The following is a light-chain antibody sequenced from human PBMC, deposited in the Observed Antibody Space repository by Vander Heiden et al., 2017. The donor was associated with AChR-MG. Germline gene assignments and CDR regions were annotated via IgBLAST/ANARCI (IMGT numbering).Light chain of an antibody. CDR2: AAA. J-gene: IGKJ2*01. CDR3: QQSYSIPYT. CDR1: QNINVY. Sequence: DIQMTQSPSSLSASVGDRVTITCRASQNINVYLNWYQQQPGKVPRLLIFAAAKLHTGVPLRFSGSASGTEFTLTISSLQPEDFATYYCQQSYSIPYTFGQGTKLEIK. V-gene: IGKV1-39*01.